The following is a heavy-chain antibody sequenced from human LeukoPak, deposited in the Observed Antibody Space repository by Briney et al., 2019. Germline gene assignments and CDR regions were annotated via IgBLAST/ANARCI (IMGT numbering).Heavy chain of an antibody. CDR2: IYYSGST. CDR3: ARLVYDSSGYYFDY. CDR1: GGSISSSGYY. Sequence: SETLSLTCTVSGGSISSSGYYWGWIRQPPGKGLEWIGSIYYSGSTYYNPSLKSRVTISVDTSKNQFSLKLSSVTAADTAVYYCARLVYDSSGYYFDYWGQGTLVTVSS. V-gene: IGHV4-39*07. J-gene: IGHJ4*02. D-gene: IGHD3-22*01.